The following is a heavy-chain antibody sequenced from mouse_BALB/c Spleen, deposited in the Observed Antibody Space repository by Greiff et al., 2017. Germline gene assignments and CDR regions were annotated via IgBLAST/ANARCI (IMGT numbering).Heavy chain of an antibody. CDR3: ARRGYGGAMDY. Sequence: QVQLKESGAELAKPGASVKMSCKASGYTFTSYWMHWVKQRPGQGLEWIGYINPSTGYTEYNQKFKDKATLTADKSSSTANMQLSSLTSEDSAVYYCARRGYGGAMDYWGQGTSVTVSS. CDR2: INPSTGYT. V-gene: IGHV1-7*01. CDR1: GYTFTSYW. J-gene: IGHJ4*01. D-gene: IGHD2-14*01.